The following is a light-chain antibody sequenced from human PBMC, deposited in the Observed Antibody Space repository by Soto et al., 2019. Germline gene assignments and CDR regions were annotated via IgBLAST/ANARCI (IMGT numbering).Light chain of an antibody. CDR2: DAF. CDR3: QQRIKRLIT. CDR1: QSVSTY. V-gene: IGKV3-11*01. J-gene: IGKJ5*01. Sequence: DIVLTQSPATLSLSPGERATLSCRASQSVSTYLAWYQQKPGQAPSLLIYDAFTRATGIPARFSGSGSGTDFTLTISSLEPEDFAVYHCQQRIKRLITFGKGKRLEI.